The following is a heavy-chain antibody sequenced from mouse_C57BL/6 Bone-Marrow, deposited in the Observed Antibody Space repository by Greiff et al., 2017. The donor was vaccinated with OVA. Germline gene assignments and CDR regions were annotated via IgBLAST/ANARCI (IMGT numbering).Heavy chain of an antibody. CDR3: ARMDLLWLRRGSWFAY. CDR1: GFSLTSYG. J-gene: IGHJ3*01. CDR2: IWSGGST. V-gene: IGHV2-2*01. D-gene: IGHD2-2*01. Sequence: QVHVKQSGPGLVQPSQSLSITCTVSGFSLTSYGVHWVRQSPGKGLEWLGVIWSGGSTDYNAAFISRLSISKDNSKSQVFFKMNSLQADDTAIYYCARMDLLWLRRGSWFAYWGQGTLVTVSA.